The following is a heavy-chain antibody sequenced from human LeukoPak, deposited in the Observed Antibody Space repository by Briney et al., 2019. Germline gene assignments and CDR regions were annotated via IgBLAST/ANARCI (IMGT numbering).Heavy chain of an antibody. Sequence: GGSLRLSCAASGFTFSSYEMNWVRQAPGKGLERVSYISSSGFAIYYADSMRGRFTISRDNAKNSQYLQMNSLRAEDTAVYYCARSLHYFDSSGNFDYWGQGTLVTVSS. CDR2: ISSSGFAI. D-gene: IGHD3-22*01. CDR3: ARSLHYFDSSGNFDY. CDR1: GFTFSSYE. V-gene: IGHV3-48*03. J-gene: IGHJ4*02.